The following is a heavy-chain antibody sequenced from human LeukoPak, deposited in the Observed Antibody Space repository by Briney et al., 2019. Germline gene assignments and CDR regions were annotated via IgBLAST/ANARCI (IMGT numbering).Heavy chain of an antibody. CDR1: GFSVSNNY. D-gene: IGHD6-13*01. J-gene: IGHJ4*02. CDR3: ARDPPGIAASGTYY. Sequence: SGGSLRLSCAVSGFSVSNNYMNWVRQAPGKGLEWVSLIYSRGGTSYADSVKGRFTISRDSSKNTLFLQMNSLRVEDTAVYYCARDPPGIAASGTYYWGQGTLATVSS. V-gene: IGHV3-53*01. CDR2: IYSRGGT.